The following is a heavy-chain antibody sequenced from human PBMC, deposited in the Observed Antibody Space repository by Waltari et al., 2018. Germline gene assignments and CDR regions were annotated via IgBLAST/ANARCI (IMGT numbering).Heavy chain of an antibody. CDR2: INTGGNT. D-gene: IGHD3-16*01. CDR3: AREVGGSRWFDP. Sequence: QVQLQESGPGLVKTSETLSLTCTVSGGSISTYYWPWIRQPAGKGLEWIGRINTGGNTNHNPARKSRVTMSVDTSKNQFSLTLSSVTAADTAVYYCAREVGGSRWFDPWGQGTLVTVSS. V-gene: IGHV4-4*07. J-gene: IGHJ5*02. CDR1: GGSISTYY.